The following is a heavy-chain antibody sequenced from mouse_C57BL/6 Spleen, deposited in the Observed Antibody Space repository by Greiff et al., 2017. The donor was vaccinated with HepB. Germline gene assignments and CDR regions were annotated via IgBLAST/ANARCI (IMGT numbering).Heavy chain of an antibody. V-gene: IGHV5-9*01. D-gene: IGHD1-1*01. CDR3: ARLITTVVGFDY. J-gene: IGHJ2*01. CDR2: ISGGGGNT. CDR1: GFTFSSYT. Sequence: EVKLVESGGGLVKPGGSLKLSCAASGFTFSSYTMSWVRQTPEKRLEWVATISGGGGNTYYPDSVKGRVTISRDNAKNTRYLQMSSLRSEDTALYYCARLITTVVGFDYWGQGTTLTVSS.